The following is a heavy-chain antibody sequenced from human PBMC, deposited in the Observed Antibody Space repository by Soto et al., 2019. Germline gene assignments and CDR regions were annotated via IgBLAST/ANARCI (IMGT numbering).Heavy chain of an antibody. V-gene: IGHV4-39*01. Sequence: SETLSLTCTVSGGSINNNSYYWGWIRQPPGKGLEWIANIFYSGSTYFNPSLKSRVAIFVDTSENQFSLRLSSVTAADTAVYYCARQGRCSISSCYDVGSPYNYFNPWGQGTLVTVSS. CDR1: GGSINNNSYY. CDR3: ARQGRCSISSCYDVGSPYNYFNP. J-gene: IGHJ5*02. D-gene: IGHD2-2*01. CDR2: IFYSGST.